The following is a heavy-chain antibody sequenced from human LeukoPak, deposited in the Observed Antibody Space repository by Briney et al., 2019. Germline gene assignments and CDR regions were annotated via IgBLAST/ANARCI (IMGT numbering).Heavy chain of an antibody. D-gene: IGHD2-2*01. Sequence: PGGSLRLSCAASGFTFSSYAISWVRQAPGKGLEWVSAISGSGGSTYYADSVKGRFTISRDNSKNTLYLQMNSLRAEDTAVYYCAREGRVVPAASFDYWGQGTLVTVSS. CDR2: ISGSGGST. CDR1: GFTFSSYA. CDR3: AREGRVVPAASFDY. J-gene: IGHJ4*02. V-gene: IGHV3-23*01.